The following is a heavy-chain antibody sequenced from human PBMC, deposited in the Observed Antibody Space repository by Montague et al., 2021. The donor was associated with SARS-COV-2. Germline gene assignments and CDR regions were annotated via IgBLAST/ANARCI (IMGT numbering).Heavy chain of an antibody. V-gene: IGHV4-59*01. D-gene: IGHD6-13*01. J-gene: IGHJ4*02. CDR2: INYSGST. CDR3: ARAPIYRSSWYAYFDY. CDR1: GDSMNNYY. Sequence: SETLSLTCTVSGDSMNNYYWGWIRQPPGKGLEWIGHINYSGSTXXXPSXXXRVTLSKDTSKNQFSLRLTSVTAADTAMYFCARAPIYRSSWYAYFDYWGQGTLVTVSS.